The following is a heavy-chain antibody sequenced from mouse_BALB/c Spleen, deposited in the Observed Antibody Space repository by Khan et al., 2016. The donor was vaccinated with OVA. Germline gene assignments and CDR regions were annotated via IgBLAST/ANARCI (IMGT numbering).Heavy chain of an antibody. Sequence: QVQLKESGPGLVAPSQSLSITCTVSGFSLTSYGVSWVRQPPGKGLEWLGVIWGDGNTNYHSVLRSRLSIIKDNSKSKVFLQLNSLLPDATATYSGADLYYDYGNSWYFDIWGAGTTVTVSS. V-gene: IGHV2-3*01. J-gene: IGHJ1*01. CDR3: ADLYYDYGNSWYFDI. CDR2: IWGDGNT. CDR1: GFSLTSYG. D-gene: IGHD2-4*01.